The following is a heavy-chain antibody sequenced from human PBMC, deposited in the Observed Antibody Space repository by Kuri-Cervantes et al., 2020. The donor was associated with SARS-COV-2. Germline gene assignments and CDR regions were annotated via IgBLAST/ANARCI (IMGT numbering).Heavy chain of an antibody. Sequence: SETLSLTCSVSGGSISISTYYWGWIRQPPGKGLEWIGSIYYSGSTYYNPSLKSRVTISEDTSKNEISLRLNSVTAADTAVYYCARYPAAMPWRFDSWGQGTLVTVSS. CDR3: ARYPAAMPWRFDS. V-gene: IGHV4-39*07. CDR2: IYYSGST. J-gene: IGHJ4*02. D-gene: IGHD2-2*01. CDR1: GGSISISTYY.